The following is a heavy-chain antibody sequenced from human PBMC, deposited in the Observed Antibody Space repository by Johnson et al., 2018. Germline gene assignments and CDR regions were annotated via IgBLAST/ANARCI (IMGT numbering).Heavy chain of an antibody. CDR1: GFTFSSYD. Sequence: VQLVESGGGLVQPGGSLRLSCAASGFTFSSYDMHWVRQATGKGLEWVSAIGTAGDTYYPGSVKGRFTISRENAKNTLYLQMNSPRADDTAVYYCAKMGGDYVSYYYYYMDVWGRGTTVTVSS. D-gene: IGHD4-17*01. V-gene: IGHV3-13*01. CDR2: IGTAGDT. J-gene: IGHJ6*03. CDR3: AKMGGDYVSYYYYYMDV.